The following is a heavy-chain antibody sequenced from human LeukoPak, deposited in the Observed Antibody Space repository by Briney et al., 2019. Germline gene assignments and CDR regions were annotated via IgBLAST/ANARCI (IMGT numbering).Heavy chain of an antibody. CDR2: IWYDANNK. D-gene: IGHD3-22*01. J-gene: IGHJ3*02. CDR1: GFTFSSYG. Sequence: GRSLRLSCAASGFTFSSYGMHWVRQAPGKGLEWVAVIWYDANNKYYTDSVKGRFTISRDNSKNTLYLQMNSLRDEDTAVYYCARDKYSVGYYYDSSTDAFDIWGQGTMVTVSS. V-gene: IGHV3-33*01. CDR3: ARDKYSVGYYYDSSTDAFDI.